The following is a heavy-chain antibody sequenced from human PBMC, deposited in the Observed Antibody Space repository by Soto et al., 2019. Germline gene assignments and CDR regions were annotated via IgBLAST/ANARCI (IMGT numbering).Heavy chain of an antibody. J-gene: IGHJ4*02. D-gene: IGHD2-8*01. CDR2: ISASGGST. Sequence: EVQLLEYGGGMVQPGGSLRLSCAASGFTFSSSAMTWVRQAPGKGLEWVSAISASGGSTYYTDSVKGRFTISRDNAKNSLYLQMSSLRDEDTAVYYCAKYCSSDVCFDYWGQGTLVTVSS. CDR3: AKYCSSDVCFDY. CDR1: GFTFSSSA. V-gene: IGHV3-23*01.